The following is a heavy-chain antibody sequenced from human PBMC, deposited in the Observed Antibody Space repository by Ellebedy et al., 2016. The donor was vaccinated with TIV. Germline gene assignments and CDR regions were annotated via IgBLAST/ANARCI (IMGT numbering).Heavy chain of an antibody. CDR2: ISYDGSNK. D-gene: IGHD2-2*01. J-gene: IGHJ6*02. CDR1: GFTFSSYG. Sequence: GESLKISCAASGFTFSSYGMHWVRQAPGKGLEWVAVISYDGSNKYYADSVKGRFTISRDSAKNSLFLQMNSLRAEDTAVYYCARTYCSSSSCSYAMDVWGQGTTVTVSS. V-gene: IGHV3-30*03. CDR3: ARTYCSSSSCSYAMDV.